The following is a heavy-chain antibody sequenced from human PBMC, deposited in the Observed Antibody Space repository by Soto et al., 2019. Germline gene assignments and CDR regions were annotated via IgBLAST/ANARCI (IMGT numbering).Heavy chain of an antibody. D-gene: IGHD2-2*01. J-gene: IGHJ4*02. CDR3: AKLPAAQCYFDF. CDR2: ISGSGGST. CDR1: GFTFITYA. V-gene: IGHV3-23*01. Sequence: EVQLLDSGGGLVQPGGSLRLSCAASGFTFITYAMSWVRQAPGKGLEWVSIISGSGGSTYYPDSVKGRFTISRDNSKNTLYLQMNSLRADDTAVYYCAKLPAAQCYFDFWGQGTLVTVSS.